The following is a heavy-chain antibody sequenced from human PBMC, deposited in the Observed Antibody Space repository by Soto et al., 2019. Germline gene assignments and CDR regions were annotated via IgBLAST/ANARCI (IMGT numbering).Heavy chain of an antibody. CDR3: AREVASRLYY. D-gene: IGHD6-13*01. Sequence: QVQLVQSGAEVKKPGASVKVSCKASGYTFTSYDMNWVLQATVQGLEGMGWMNPNRGNTGYAQKVQGRVTMTRNTSISLAYMELSSLRCEDTAVYYCAREVASRLYYWGPGTLVHVSS. CDR2: MNPNRGNT. CDR1: GYTFTSYD. V-gene: IGHV1-8*01. J-gene: IGHJ4*02.